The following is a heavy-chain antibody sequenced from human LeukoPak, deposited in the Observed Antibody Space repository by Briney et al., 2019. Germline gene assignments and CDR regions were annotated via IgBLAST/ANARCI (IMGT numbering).Heavy chain of an antibody. CDR1: GGSFSGYY. V-gene: IGHV4-34*01. Sequence: SETLSLTCAVYGGSFSGYYWSWIRQPPGKGLEWIGEIDHSGSTNYNPSLKSRVTISVDTSKNQFSLKLSSVTAADTAVYCCARGRSEGIAAAGFDYWGQGTLVTVSS. CDR3: ARGRSEGIAAAGFDY. D-gene: IGHD6-13*01. J-gene: IGHJ4*02. CDR2: IDHSGST.